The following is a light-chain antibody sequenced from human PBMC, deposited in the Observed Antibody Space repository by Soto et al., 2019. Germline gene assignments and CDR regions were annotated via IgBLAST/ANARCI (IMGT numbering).Light chain of an antibody. J-gene: IGKJ4*01. Sequence: EIVLSQSLGTLSLSLRATATVSFRVSQSVSSSHLAWYQQKPGEAPRLLIDGASNRATGIPARFSGSGSGTDFTLTISTLEAEDVAVYFCHQRTNLWLTFGGGTKVAIK. CDR3: HQRTNLWLT. CDR1: QSVSSSH. CDR2: GAS. V-gene: IGKV3D-20*02.